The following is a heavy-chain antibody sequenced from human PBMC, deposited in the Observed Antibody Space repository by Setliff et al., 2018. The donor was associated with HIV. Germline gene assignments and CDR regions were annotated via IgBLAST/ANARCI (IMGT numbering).Heavy chain of an antibody. CDR3: ARGSSSIFGVLVLLPHSYYYMDV. CDR2: INPRGTT. Sequence: NPSETLSLTCAVYGGSFSDHFWNWIRQPPGKGLEWVGEINPRGTTNYNPSLSSRVTMSVDTSKNQFSLNLSSVTAADTAVYYCARGSSSIFGVLVLLPHSYYYMDVWGEGTTVTVSS. J-gene: IGHJ6*03. V-gene: IGHV4-34*01. D-gene: IGHD3-3*01. CDR1: GGSFSDHF.